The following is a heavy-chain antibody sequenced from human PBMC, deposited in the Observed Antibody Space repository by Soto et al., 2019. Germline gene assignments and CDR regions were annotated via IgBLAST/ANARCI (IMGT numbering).Heavy chain of an antibody. CDR2: ISNSGST. CDR3: ATESGSTYGYFDH. Sequence: SETLYLTCTVSGGSVTSDEDYWTWIRQSPGKGLEWIGYISNSGSTGYNPSLKTRLSMSVDRSKNQFTLRLTSVTAADTAVYFCATESGSTYGYFDHWGQGTQVTVYS. D-gene: IGHD5-18*01. J-gene: IGHJ4*02. CDR1: GGSVTSDEDY. V-gene: IGHV4-30-4*01.